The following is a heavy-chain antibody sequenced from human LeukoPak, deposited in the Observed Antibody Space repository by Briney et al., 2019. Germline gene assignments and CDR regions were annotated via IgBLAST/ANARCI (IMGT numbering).Heavy chain of an antibody. CDR2: INPNSGDT. V-gene: IGHV1-2*02. CDR1: GYTFTGYY. J-gene: IGHJ3*02. CDR3: ARVLVWGSYTDAFDI. D-gene: IGHD3-16*01. Sequence: ASVKVSCKASGYTFTGYYMHWVRQAPGQGLEWMGWINPNSGDTNYAQKFQGRITMIRDTSISTAYMELSRLSSDDTAVYYCARVLVWGSYTDAFDIWGQGTVVTVSS.